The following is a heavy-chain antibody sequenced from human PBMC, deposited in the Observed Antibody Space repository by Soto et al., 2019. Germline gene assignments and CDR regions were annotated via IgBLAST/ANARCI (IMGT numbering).Heavy chain of an antibody. CDR1: GFTCSSYA. Sequence: EVQLLESGGDVVRPGWSLRLSCAASGFTCSSYAMGWVRQAPGKGLEWVAGVSRAGTYTFYADSVRGRFSISRDNSRDTVDLYMNALRGDDTAVYFCVKYTVTEDLGESWGQGTLVSVSS. CDR2: VSRAGTYT. J-gene: IGHJ5*02. D-gene: IGHD3-16*01. V-gene: IGHV3-23*01. CDR3: VKYTVTEDLGES.